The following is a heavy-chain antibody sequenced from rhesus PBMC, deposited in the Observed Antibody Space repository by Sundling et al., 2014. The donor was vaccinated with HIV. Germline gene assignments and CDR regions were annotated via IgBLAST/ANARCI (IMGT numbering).Heavy chain of an antibody. D-gene: IGHD2-2*01. CDR3: SKGRYCSSINCYGHGLDS. J-gene: IGHJ6*01. V-gene: IGHV3-13*01. Sequence: EVQLVESGGGLVQPGGSLRLSCVASGFTFSDNYMHWVRQGQGKGLEWVGLIRNKPNTYTTEYAAAVKGRFTISRDDSKNTLYLQMSSLKPEDTAVYYCSKGRYCSSINCYGHGLDSWGQGVVVTVSS. CDR2: IRNKPNTYTT. CDR1: GFTFSDNY.